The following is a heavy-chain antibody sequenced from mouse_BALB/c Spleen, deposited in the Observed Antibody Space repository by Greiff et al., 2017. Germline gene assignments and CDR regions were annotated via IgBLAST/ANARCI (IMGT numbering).Heavy chain of an antibody. CDR2: IDPANGNT. Sequence: EVKLQESGAELVKPGASVKLSCTASGFNIKDTYMHWVKQRPEQGLEWIGRIDPANGNTKYDPKFQGKATITADTSSNTAYLQLSSLTSEDTAVYYCARRQTTKAMDYWGQGTSVTVSS. D-gene: IGHD3-2*01. CDR1: GFNIKDTY. V-gene: IGHV14-3*02. CDR3: ARRQTTKAMDY. J-gene: IGHJ4*01.